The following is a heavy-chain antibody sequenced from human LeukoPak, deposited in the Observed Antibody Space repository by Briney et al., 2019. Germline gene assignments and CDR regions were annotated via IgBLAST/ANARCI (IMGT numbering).Heavy chain of an antibody. CDR1: GFNLDRYT. J-gene: IGHJ4*02. Sequence: GGSLRLSCATSGFNLDRYTIHWVRQAPGKGLEWVSLAGWAGGTTYYSDSVRGRFTISRDSGKNSVYLQMNSLTTDDTAFYFCAKELDTMFFDYWGQGALVTVSS. CDR3: AKELDTMFFDY. V-gene: IGHV3-43*01. D-gene: IGHD5-18*01. CDR2: AGWAGGTT.